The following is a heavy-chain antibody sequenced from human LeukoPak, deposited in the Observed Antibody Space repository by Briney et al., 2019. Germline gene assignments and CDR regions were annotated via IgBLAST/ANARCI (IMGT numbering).Heavy chain of an antibody. CDR1: GFTFSSYE. CDR3: AREYSSSYYYYGMGV. CDR2: ISSSGSTI. V-gene: IGHV3-48*03. J-gene: IGHJ6*02. Sequence: GGSLRLSCAASGFTFSSYEMNWVRQAPGKGLEWVSYISSSGSTIYYADSVKGRFTISRDNAKNSLYLQMNSLRAEDTAVYYCAREYSSSYYYYGMGVWGQGTTVTVSS. D-gene: IGHD6-6*01.